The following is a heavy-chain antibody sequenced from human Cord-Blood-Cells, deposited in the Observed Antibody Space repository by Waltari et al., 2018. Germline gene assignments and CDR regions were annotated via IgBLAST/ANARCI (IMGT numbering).Heavy chain of an antibody. J-gene: IGHJ3*02. CDR3: ARAIYLAFDI. Sequence: QVHLVHSGAGVQKPGASVRVPCTASGSTFPSSDINWVRQATGQGLQWMGWMNPNSGNTGYAQKFQGRVTITRNTSISTAYMELSSLRSEDTAVYYCARAIYLAFDIWGQGTMVTVSS. V-gene: IGHV1-8*03. D-gene: IGHD3-9*01. CDR1: GSTFPSSD. CDR2: MNPNSGNT.